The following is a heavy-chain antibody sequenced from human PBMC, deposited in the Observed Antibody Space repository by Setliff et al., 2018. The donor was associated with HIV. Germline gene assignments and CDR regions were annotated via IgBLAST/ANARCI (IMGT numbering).Heavy chain of an antibody. CDR2: IHHTGST. Sequence: PSETLSLTCTVSDDSVSTFYWNWIRQPPGKGLEWIGFIHHTGSTVSNPSLKSRVTILMDLSRNQLSLHLASLTTADTAVYFCAPGEGVASTYYHDWGQGTQVTVSS. V-gene: IGHV4-59*02. J-gene: IGHJ4*01. D-gene: IGHD3-3*01. CDR3: APGEGVASTYYHD. CDR1: DDSVSTFY.